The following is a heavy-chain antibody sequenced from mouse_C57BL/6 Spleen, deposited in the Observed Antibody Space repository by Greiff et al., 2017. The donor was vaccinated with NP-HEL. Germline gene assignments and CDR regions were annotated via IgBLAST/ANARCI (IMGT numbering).Heavy chain of an antibody. CDR2: FYPGSGSI. CDR3: ARHEENYYDYDGTWFAY. D-gene: IGHD2-4*01. J-gene: IGHJ3*01. Sequence: VKLQESGAELVKPGASVKLSCKASGYTFTEYTIHWVKQRSGQGLEWIGWFYPGSGSIKYNEKFKDKATLTADKSSSTVYMELSRLTSEDSAVYFCARHEENYYDYDGTWFAYWGQGTLVTVSA. CDR1: GYTFTEYT. V-gene: IGHV1-62-2*01.